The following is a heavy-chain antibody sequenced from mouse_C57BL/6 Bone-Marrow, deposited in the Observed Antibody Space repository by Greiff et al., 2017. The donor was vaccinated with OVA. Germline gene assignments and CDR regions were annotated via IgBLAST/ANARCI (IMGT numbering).Heavy chain of an antibody. V-gene: IGHV5-9*01. Sequence: EVQVVESGGGLVKPGGSLKLSCAASGFTFSSYTMSWVRQTPEKRLEWVATISGGGGNTYYPDSVKGRFTISRDNAKNTLYLQMSSLRSEDTALYYCARLDGYYLFWYAMDYWGQGTSVTVSS. CDR3: ARLDGYYLFWYAMDY. J-gene: IGHJ4*01. D-gene: IGHD2-3*01. CDR1: GFTFSSYT. CDR2: ISGGGGNT.